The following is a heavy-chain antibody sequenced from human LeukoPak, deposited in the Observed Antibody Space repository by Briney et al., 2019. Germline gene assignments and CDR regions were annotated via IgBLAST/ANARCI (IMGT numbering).Heavy chain of an antibody. V-gene: IGHV3-30*04. CDR2: ISYDGSNK. Sequence: GGSLRLSCAASGFTFSSYAMHWVRQAPGKGLEWVAVISYDGSNKYYADSVKGRFTISRDNSKNTLYLQMNSLRAEDTAVYYCASEGDYWGQGTLVTVSS. CDR3: ASEGDY. J-gene: IGHJ4*02. CDR1: GFTFSSYA.